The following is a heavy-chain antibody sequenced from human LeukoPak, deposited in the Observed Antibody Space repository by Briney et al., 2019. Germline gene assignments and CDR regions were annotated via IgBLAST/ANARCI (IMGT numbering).Heavy chain of an antibody. CDR1: GFTVSSNY. V-gene: IGHV3-53*01. J-gene: IGHJ4*02. Sequence: SGGSLRLSCAASGFTVSSNYMSWVRQAPGKGLEWVSVIYSGGSTYYADSVKGRFTISRDNSKNTLYLQMNSLRAEDTAVYYCARDHGYSYFDYWGQGTLVTVSS. CDR3: ARDHGYSYFDY. D-gene: IGHD5-18*01. CDR2: IYSGGST.